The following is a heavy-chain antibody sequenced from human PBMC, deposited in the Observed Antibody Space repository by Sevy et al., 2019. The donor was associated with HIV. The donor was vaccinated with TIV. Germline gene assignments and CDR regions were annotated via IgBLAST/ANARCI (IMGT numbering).Heavy chain of an antibody. D-gene: IGHD5-12*01. V-gene: IGHV3-7*01. CDR2: IKHDRSEK. Sequence: GGSLRLSCAASGFTFSSYWMSWVRQAPGKGLEWVANIKHDRSEKYYVDSVKGRFTISGHNSKNALYLQMNSLRAEDTAVYYCAKSSTVATVRGRTPHHKGVDFWGQGTLVTVS. CDR1: GFTFSSYW. J-gene: IGHJ4*02. CDR3: AKSSTVATVRGRTPHHKGVDF.